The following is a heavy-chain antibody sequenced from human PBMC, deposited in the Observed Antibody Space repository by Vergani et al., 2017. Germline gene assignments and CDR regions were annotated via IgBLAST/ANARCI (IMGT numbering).Heavy chain of an antibody. Sequence: QVQLVQSGAEVKKPGASVKVSCKASGYTFTSYGISWVRQAPGQGLEWMGWISAYNGNTNYEKKLQGRVTRTTDTCTSTAYMELRSLRSDDTAVYYCAREEVVVAAKGGWFDPWGQGTLVTVSS. J-gene: IGHJ5*02. CDR1: GYTFTSYG. CDR2: ISAYNGNT. CDR3: AREEVVVAAKGGWFDP. V-gene: IGHV1-18*01. D-gene: IGHD2-15*01.